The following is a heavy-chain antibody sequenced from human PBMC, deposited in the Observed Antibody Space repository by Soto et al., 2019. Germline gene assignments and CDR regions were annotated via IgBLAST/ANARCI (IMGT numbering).Heavy chain of an antibody. Sequence: LSLTCAPSVFTFRSYAMSCVRQAPGKGLEWVSAISGSGGSTYYADSVKGRFTISRDNSKNTLYLQMNSLRAEDTAVYYCAKDCSGGSCYHIFDWGQGTLVTVSS. CDR1: VFTFRSYA. V-gene: IGHV3-23*01. D-gene: IGHD2-15*01. J-gene: IGHJ4*02. CDR3: AKDCSGGSCYHIFD. CDR2: ISGSGGST.